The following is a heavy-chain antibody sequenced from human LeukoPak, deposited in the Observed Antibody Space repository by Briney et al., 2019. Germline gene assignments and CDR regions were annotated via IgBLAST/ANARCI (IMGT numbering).Heavy chain of an antibody. CDR2: ISSSGTTI. CDR3: ARIMITVTTSDY. D-gene: IGHD4-17*01. V-gene: IGHV3-48*03. J-gene: IGHJ4*02. CDR1: GFTFSSYE. Sequence: PGGSLRLSCAASGFTFSSYEMNWVRQAPGKGLEWLSHISSSGTTIKYADSVKGRFTISRDNAKNSLYLQVNSLRAEDTAVYYCARIMITVTTSDYWGQGTLVTVSS.